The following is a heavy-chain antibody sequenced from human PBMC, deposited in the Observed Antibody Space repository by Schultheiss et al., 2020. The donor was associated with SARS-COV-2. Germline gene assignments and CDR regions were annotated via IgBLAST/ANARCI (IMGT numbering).Heavy chain of an antibody. CDR2: IYYSGST. J-gene: IGHJ6*02. CDR1: GVSVSSGTYY. Sequence: GSLRLSCTVSGVSVSSGTYYWSWIRQTPGKGLEWIGYIYYSGSTNYNPSLKSRVTISVDTSKKQFSLKLNSVTAADTAVYYCARDGPPYCSGGSCYGDYYYGMDVWGQGTTVTVSS. V-gene: IGHV4-61*01. CDR3: ARDGPPYCSGGSCYGDYYYGMDV. D-gene: IGHD2-15*01.